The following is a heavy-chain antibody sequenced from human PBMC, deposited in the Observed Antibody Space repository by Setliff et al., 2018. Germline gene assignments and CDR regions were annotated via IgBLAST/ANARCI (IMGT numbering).Heavy chain of an antibody. D-gene: IGHD3-10*01. Sequence: LSLSCAASGFTFSDYYMSWIRQAPGKGLEWISYIDKSGSTKYYTDSVKGRFTISRDNAKNTLYLQMNSLRPDDTAVYYCAKDIYGSGSYAVGGYFDYWGQGTQVTVSS. CDR2: IDKSGSTK. V-gene: IGHV3-11*04. J-gene: IGHJ4*02. CDR1: GFTFSDYY. CDR3: AKDIYGSGSYAVGGYFDY.